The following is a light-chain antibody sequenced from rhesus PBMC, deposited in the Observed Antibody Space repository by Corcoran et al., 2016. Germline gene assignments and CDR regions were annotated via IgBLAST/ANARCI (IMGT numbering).Light chain of an antibody. J-gene: IGKJ2*01. Sequence: DVVMTQSPLSLPISPGQPASISCRSTQSLVHSDVKTDLNWLQQKPGHPPRRLIYQVSNRDSGVPDRFSGSGAGKALTREIYRGEGEDVGVYYCMQDEPLAYSFSQGAKVEIE. CDR3: MQDEPLAYS. CDR2: QVS. V-gene: IGKV2S8*01. CDR1: QSLVHSDVKTD.